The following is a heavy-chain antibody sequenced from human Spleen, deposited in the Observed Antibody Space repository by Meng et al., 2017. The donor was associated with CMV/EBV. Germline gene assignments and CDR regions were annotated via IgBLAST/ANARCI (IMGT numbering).Heavy chain of an antibody. V-gene: IGHV4-31*02. CDR3: ARAGGIVVVQAATTYFDY. J-gene: IGHJ4*02. CDR2: IYYSGST. D-gene: IGHD2-2*01. Sequence: RSADFYWSWIRQTPGKGLEWIGYIYYSGSTYYNPSLKSRVTISVDTSKNQFSLKLSSVTAADTAVYYCARAGGIVVVQAATTYFDYWGQGTLVTVSS. CDR1: RSADFY.